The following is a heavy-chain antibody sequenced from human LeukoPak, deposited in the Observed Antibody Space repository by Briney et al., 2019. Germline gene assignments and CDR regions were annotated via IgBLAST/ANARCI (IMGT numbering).Heavy chain of an antibody. CDR1: GYSISSGYY. D-gene: IGHD6-19*01. CDR3: AREKPIAVAGTGYFDY. V-gene: IGHV4-38-2*02. J-gene: IGHJ4*02. Sequence: SSETLSLTCTVSGYSISSGYYWGWIRQPPGKGLEWIGSIYDSGNTYYNPSLKSRVTISLNKSKNQFSLKLSSVTAADTAVYYSAREKPIAVAGTGYFDYWGQGTLVTVSS. CDR2: IYDSGNT.